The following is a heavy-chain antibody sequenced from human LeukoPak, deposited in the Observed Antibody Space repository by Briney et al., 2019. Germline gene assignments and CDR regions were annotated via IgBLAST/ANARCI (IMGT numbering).Heavy chain of an antibody. D-gene: IGHD3-10*01. CDR3: ARARRFVLWFGGLLSPNWFDP. CDR1: GGSFSGYY. V-gene: IGHV4-34*01. Sequence: SETLSLTCAVYGGSFSGYYWGWIRQPPGKGLEWIGEINHSGSTNYNPSLKSRVTISVDTSKNQFSLKLSSVTAADTAVYYCARARRFVLWFGGLLSPNWFDPWGQGTLVTVSS. CDR2: INHSGST. J-gene: IGHJ5*02.